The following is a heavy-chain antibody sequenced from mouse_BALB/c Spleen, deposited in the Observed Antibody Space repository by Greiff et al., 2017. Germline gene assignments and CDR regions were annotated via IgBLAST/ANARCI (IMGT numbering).Heavy chain of an antibody. CDR3: AKTITTAHWYFDV. D-gene: IGHD1-2*01. J-gene: IGHJ1*01. V-gene: IGHV2-5-1*01. CDR1: GFSLTSYG. CDR2: IWRGGST. Sequence: VQLQQSGPSLVQPSQSLSITCTVSGFSLTSYGVHWVRQSPGKGLEWLGVIWRGGSTDYNAAFMSRLSITKDNSKSQVFFKMNSLQADDTAIYYCAKTITTAHWYFDVWGAGTTVTVSS.